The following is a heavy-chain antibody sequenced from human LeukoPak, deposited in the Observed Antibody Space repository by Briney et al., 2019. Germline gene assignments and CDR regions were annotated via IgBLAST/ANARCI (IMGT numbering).Heavy chain of an antibody. J-gene: IGHJ6*03. CDR3: AKPLEYNTSNYYYMDV. D-gene: IGHD6-6*01. Sequence: PGGSLRLSCAASGFTFSSYAMSWVRQAPGKGLEWVSAISGGGDTTYYADSVKGRFTISRDNPRSTLFLQINSLRAEDTAVYYCAKPLEYNTSNYYYMDVWGKGTTVAVSS. V-gene: IGHV3-23*01. CDR2: ISGGGDTT. CDR1: GFTFSSYA.